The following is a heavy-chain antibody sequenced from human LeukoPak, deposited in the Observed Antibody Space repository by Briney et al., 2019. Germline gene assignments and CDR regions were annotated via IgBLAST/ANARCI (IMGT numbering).Heavy chain of an antibody. CDR2: IYHSGST. V-gene: IGHV4-38-2*02. CDR3: ARVQYYDFWSGYHPRDWFDP. Sequence: SETLSLTCTVSGYSISSGYYWGWIRQPPGKGLEWIGSIYHSGSTYYNPSLKSRVTISVDTSKNQFSLKLSSVTAADTAVYYCARVQYYDFWSGYHPRDWFDPWGQGTLVTVSS. J-gene: IGHJ5*02. CDR1: GYSISSGYY. D-gene: IGHD3-3*01.